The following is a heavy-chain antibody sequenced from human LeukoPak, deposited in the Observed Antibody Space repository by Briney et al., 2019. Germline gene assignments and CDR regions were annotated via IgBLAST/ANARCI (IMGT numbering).Heavy chain of an antibody. CDR3: ARDQAGIAAAGSDY. CDR2: ISYDGSNK. V-gene: IGHV3-30*03. Sequence: GRSLRLSCAASGFTFSSYGMHWVRQAPGKGLEWVAVISYDGSNKYYADSVKGRFTISRDNSKNTLYLQMNSLRAEDTAVYYCARDQAGIAAAGSDYWGQGTLVTVSS. D-gene: IGHD6-13*01. J-gene: IGHJ4*02. CDR1: GFTFSSYG.